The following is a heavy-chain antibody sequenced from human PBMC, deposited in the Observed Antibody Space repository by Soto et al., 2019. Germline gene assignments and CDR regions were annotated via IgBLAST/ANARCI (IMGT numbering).Heavy chain of an antibody. CDR2: ISAYNGDT. V-gene: IGHV1-18*04. CDR1: GYTFTNYG. CDR3: ARASLGTETTAWLDP. D-gene: IGHD1-1*01. J-gene: IGHJ5*02. Sequence: QVQLVQSGAEVKKPGASVKVSCKASGYTFTNYGISWVRQAPGQGLEWMGWISAYNGDTNYAQKVQGRVTMTTDTSASKAYMELRSLRSDDTAMYYCARASLGTETTAWLDPWGQGTLVTVSS.